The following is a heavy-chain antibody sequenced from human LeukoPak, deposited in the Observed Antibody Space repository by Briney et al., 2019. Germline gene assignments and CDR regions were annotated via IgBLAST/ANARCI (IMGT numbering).Heavy chain of an antibody. Sequence: ASVRVSCTASGYTFTSYGISWVRQAPGQGLEWTGWISAHNGNTNYAQKLQGRVTMTTDTSTSTAYMELRSLRSDDTAVYYCATDRNTAMAAFDYWGQGTLVTVSS. V-gene: IGHV1-18*04. CDR1: GYTFTSYG. D-gene: IGHD5-18*01. CDR2: ISAHNGNT. J-gene: IGHJ4*02. CDR3: ATDRNTAMAAFDY.